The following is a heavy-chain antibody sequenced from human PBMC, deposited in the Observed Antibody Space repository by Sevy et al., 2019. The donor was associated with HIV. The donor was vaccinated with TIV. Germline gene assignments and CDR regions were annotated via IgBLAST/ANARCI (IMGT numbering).Heavy chain of an antibody. Sequence: GGSLRLSCSASGFSFFNAWMSWVRQAPGKGLEWVGRIKSKTDGGTRDFAAPVKGRFAIARDDSKNTLSLQMDSLKTEDTALYYCTAGVGTSDFDYWGQGILVTVSS. D-gene: IGHD1-26*01. CDR3: TAGVGTSDFDY. V-gene: IGHV3-15*01. CDR2: IKSKTDGGTR. J-gene: IGHJ4*02. CDR1: GFSFFNAW.